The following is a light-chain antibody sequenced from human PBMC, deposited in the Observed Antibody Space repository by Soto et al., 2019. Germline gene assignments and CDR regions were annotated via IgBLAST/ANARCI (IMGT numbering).Light chain of an antibody. V-gene: IGKV3-11*01. CDR3: QQRSNWPPT. Sequence: EIVMRQSPDTLSETPGERATLSCRASQSVSDRVVWYQQKSGQAPSLLIYDASNRATGIPARFSGSGSGTDFTLTISSLEPEDFAVYYCQQRSNWPPTFGQGT. CDR2: DAS. J-gene: IGKJ1*01. CDR1: QSVSDR.